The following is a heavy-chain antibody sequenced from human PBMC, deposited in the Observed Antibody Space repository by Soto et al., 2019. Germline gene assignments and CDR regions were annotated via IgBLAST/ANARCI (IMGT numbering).Heavy chain of an antibody. D-gene: IGHD6-13*01. J-gene: IGHJ4*02. Sequence: PSETLSLTCTVSGGSISSYYWSWIRQPPGKGLEWIGYIYYSGSTNYNPSLKSRVTISVDTSKNQFSLKLSSVTAADTAVYYCARALAAAGTRYFDYWGQGTLVTVSS. CDR1: GGSISSYY. V-gene: IGHV4-59*01. CDR2: IYYSGST. CDR3: ARALAAAGTRYFDY.